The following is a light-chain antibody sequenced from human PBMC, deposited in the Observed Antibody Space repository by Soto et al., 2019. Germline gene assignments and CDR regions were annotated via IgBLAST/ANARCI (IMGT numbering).Light chain of an antibody. CDR3: QQYETFSGA. Sequence: DIQMTQNNSILSASVGDRVTVTCRASQSVSGWLAWYQQKPGEAPKLLIYDASALPRGVPSRFSGSGSGTKFTLTIASLQPDDFATYYCQQYETFSGAFGPGTKVDIK. CDR1: QSVSGW. CDR2: DAS. J-gene: IGKJ1*01. V-gene: IGKV1-5*01.